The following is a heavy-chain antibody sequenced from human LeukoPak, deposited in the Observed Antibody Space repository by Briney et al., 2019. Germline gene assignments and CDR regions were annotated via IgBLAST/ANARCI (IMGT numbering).Heavy chain of an antibody. D-gene: IGHD4-17*01. CDR2: INPNSGGT. J-gene: IGHJ3*02. Sequence: ASVKVSCKASGYTFTGYYMHWVRQAPGQGLEWMGWINPNSGGTNYAQKFQGSVTMTSDTSISTAYMELSRLRVDDTAVYYCARPRDYGDYDAFDIWGQGTMVTVSS. CDR1: GYTFTGYY. CDR3: ARPRDYGDYDAFDI. V-gene: IGHV1-2*02.